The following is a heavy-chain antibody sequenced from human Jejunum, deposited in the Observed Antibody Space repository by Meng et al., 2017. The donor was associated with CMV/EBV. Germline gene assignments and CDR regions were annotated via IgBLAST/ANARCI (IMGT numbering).Heavy chain of an antibody. CDR2: INQDANDK. J-gene: IGHJ1*01. CDR1: AFTFSDYW. D-gene: IGHD2-15*01. V-gene: IGHV3-7*01. Sequence: AASAFTFSDYWMTWVRQAPGKGLEWVASINQDANDKYYLDSVKGRFTISRDNANPALYLQIHSLRADDTAIYYCARDSFPYSSDNWGQGPLVPFSS. CDR3: ARDSFPYSSDN.